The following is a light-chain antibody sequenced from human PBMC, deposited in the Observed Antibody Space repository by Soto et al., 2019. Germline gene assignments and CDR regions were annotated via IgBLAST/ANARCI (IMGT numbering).Light chain of an antibody. Sequence: QSVLTQPASVSGSPGQSITISCTGTSSDVGDYNYVSWYQQHPGKAPKLLISEVSDRPSGISHRFSGSKSGNTASLTISGLQAEDEADYYCSSYTSSGSLYVFGSGTKVTVL. CDR1: SSDVGDYNY. CDR3: SSYTSSGSLYV. V-gene: IGLV2-14*01. J-gene: IGLJ1*01. CDR2: EVS.